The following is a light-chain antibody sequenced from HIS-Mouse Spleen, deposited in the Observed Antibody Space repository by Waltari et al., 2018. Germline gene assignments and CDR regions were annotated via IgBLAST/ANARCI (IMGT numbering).Light chain of an antibody. CDR1: QSLLHSNGYNY. J-gene: IGKJ2*01. CDR3: MQALQTPWT. V-gene: IGKV2-28*01. CDR2: LGS. Sequence: DIVMPQSPLSLPVTPGEPASISCRPRQSLLHSNGYNYLDWYLQKPGQSPQLLIYLGSNRASGVPDRFSGSGSGTDFTLKISRVEAEDVGVYYCMQALQTPWTFGQGTKLEIK.